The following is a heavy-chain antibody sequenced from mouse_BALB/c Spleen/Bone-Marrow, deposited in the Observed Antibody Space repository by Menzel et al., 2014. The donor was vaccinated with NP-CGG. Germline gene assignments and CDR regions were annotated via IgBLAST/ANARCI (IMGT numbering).Heavy chain of an antibody. CDR3: ASSYYGSSQFAY. D-gene: IGHD1-1*01. CDR2: IWAGGSI. CDR1: GFSLTSYG. Sequence: VMLVESGPGLVAPSQRLSITCTVSGFSLTSYGVHWVRQPPGKGLEWLGVIWAGGSIIYNSALMSRLSISKDNSKSQVFLKMNSLQTDDPAMYYCASSYYGSSQFAYWGQGTLVTVSA. V-gene: IGHV2-9*02. J-gene: IGHJ3*01.